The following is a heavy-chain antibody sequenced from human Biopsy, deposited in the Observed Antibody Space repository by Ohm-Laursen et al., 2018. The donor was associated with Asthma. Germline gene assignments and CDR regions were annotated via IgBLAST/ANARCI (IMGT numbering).Heavy chain of an antibody. Sequence: SLRLSCAASGFAFDSYAMYWVRQAPGKGLERVSAITGSGGTTYYADSVRGRFTISRDNSKSTLFLQMDSLSAEDTTVYYCAKDFRGIAVAGDRGFDYWGQGTLVTVSS. CDR2: ITGSGGTT. J-gene: IGHJ4*02. V-gene: IGHV3-23*01. CDR1: GFAFDSYA. CDR3: AKDFRGIAVAGDRGFDY. D-gene: IGHD6-19*01.